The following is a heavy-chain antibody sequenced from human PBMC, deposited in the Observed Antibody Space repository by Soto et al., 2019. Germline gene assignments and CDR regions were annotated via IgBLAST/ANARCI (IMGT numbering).Heavy chain of an antibody. CDR3: ARDQRGSVLWFGEHNDAFDI. J-gene: IGHJ3*02. CDR2: IWYDGSNK. Sequence: HVQLVESGGGVVQPGRSLRLSCAASGFTFSSYGMHWVRQAPGKGLEWVAVIWYDGSNKYFADSVKGRFTISRDNSKNTLYLQMNSLRAEDTAVYYCARDQRGSVLWFGEHNDAFDIWGQGTMVTVSS. V-gene: IGHV3-33*01. CDR1: GFTFSSYG. D-gene: IGHD3-10*01.